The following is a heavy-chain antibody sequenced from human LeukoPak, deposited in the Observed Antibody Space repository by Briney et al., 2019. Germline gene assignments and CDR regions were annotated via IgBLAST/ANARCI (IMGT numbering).Heavy chain of an antibody. CDR1: NYSISIGYY. CDR3: ARGRGGGCASSSFDY. D-gene: IGHD3-16*01. CDR2: IYHSGST. V-gene: IGHV4-38-2*01. Sequence: SETQSLTCALSNYSISIGYYWGWIRQPPGKGLDGIGRIYHSGSTYCNPSLKRRVTISADTTKNQFSKKLTSVTATGPAVYYCARGRGGGCASSSFDYWGQGTLVTVSS. J-gene: IGHJ4*02.